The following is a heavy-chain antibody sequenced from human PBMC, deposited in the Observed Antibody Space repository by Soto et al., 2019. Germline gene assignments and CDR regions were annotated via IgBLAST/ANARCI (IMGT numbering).Heavy chain of an antibody. CDR3: ARGAWRSYRHPYYYYYCRDV. CDR2: IIPIFGTA. J-gene: IGHJ6*02. CDR1: GGTFSSYA. V-gene: IGHV1-69*01. Sequence: QVQLVQSGAEVKKPGSSVKVSCKASGGTFSSYAISWVRQAPGQGLEWMGGIIPIFGTANYAQKFQGRVTITADESTSTAYMELSSMRSEDTAVYYCARGAWRSYRHPYYYYYCRDVWGQGTTVTVSS. D-gene: IGHD3-16*01.